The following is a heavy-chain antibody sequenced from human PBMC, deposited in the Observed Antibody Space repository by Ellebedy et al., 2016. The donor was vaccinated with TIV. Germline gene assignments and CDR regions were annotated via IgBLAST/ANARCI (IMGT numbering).Heavy chain of an antibody. J-gene: IGHJ6*01. Sequence: MPSETLSLTCSVSGGSMRSSTLFWGWIRQTPGKGLEWIGNIDYSGTTNYNPSLKSRVSISVDTSKRQFSLNMRSVTAADTAVYFCARQRWRARDGMDVWGQGTTVFVSS. CDR2: IDYSGTT. D-gene: IGHD3-3*01. CDR1: GGSMRSSTLF. V-gene: IGHV4-39*01. CDR3: ARQRWRARDGMDV.